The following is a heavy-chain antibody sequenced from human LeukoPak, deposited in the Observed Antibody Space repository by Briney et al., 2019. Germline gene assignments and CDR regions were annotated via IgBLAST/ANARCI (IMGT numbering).Heavy chain of an antibody. Sequence: GESLKISCKGSGYSFTSYWIGWVRQMPGKGLEWMGIIYPGDSDTRYSPSFQGQVTISADKSISTAYLQWSSLKASDTAMYYCARESSLYYDFPAGMDVWGQGTTVTVSS. D-gene: IGHD3-3*01. CDR3: ARESSLYYDFPAGMDV. CDR2: IYPGDSDT. V-gene: IGHV5-51*01. J-gene: IGHJ6*02. CDR1: GYSFTSYW.